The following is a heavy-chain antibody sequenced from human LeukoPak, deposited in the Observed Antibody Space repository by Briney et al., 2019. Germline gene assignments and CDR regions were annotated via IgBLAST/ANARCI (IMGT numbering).Heavy chain of an antibody. CDR2: IRVYNGDT. D-gene: IGHD3-10*01. V-gene: IGHV1-18*01. CDR1: DYTFNSYG. J-gene: IGHJ6*03. Sequence: GASVKVSCKASDYTFNSYGISWVRQAPGQGLEWMGWIRVYNGDTNYAQKLQGRVTMTTDTSTSTAYMELSSLRSEDTAVYYCARGSTLDYGSGSYYNYYYYYMDVWGKGTTVTISS. CDR3: ARGSTLDYGSGSYYNYYYYYMDV.